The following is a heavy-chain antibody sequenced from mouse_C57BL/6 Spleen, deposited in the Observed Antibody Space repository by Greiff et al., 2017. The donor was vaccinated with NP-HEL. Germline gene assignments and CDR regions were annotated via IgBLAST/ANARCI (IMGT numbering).Heavy chain of an antibody. CDR1: GFSFNTYA. CDR3: VRHGTTVGGYAMDY. J-gene: IGHJ4*01. CDR2: IRSKSNNYAT. Sequence: EVKLMESGGGLVQPKGSLKLSCAASGFSFNTYAMNWVRQAPGKGLEWVACIRSKSNNYATYYADSVKDRFTISRDNSESMLYLQMNNLKTEDTAMYYCVRHGTTVGGYAMDYWGQGTSVTVSS. V-gene: IGHV10-1*01. D-gene: IGHD1-1*01.